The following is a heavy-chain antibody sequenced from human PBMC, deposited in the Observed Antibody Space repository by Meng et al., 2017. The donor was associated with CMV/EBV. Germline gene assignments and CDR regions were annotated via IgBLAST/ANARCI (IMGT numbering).Heavy chain of an antibody. Sequence: GGSLRLSCAASGFTFSSYAMSWVRQAPGKGLEWVSAISGSGGSTYYADSVKGRFTISRDNSKNTLYLQMNSLGAEDTAVYYCAKRIVPAAILSVYYYYGMDVWGQGTTVTVSS. CDR3: AKRIVPAAILSVYYYYGMDV. CDR2: ISGSGGST. D-gene: IGHD2-2*02. CDR1: GFTFSSYA. V-gene: IGHV3-23*01. J-gene: IGHJ6*02.